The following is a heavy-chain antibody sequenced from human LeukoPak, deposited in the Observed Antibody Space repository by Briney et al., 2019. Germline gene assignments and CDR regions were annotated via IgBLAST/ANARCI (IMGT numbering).Heavy chain of an antibody. J-gene: IGHJ4*02. Sequence: PSETLSLTCAVYGGSFSGYYWSWIRQPPGKGLEWIGEINHSGSTNYNLSLKSRVTISVGTSKNQFSLKLSSVTAADTAVYYCAREGTYYYDSSGYSPLDFWGQGTLVTVSS. D-gene: IGHD3-22*01. CDR3: AREGTYYYDSSGYSPLDF. V-gene: IGHV4-34*01. CDR1: GGSFSGYY. CDR2: INHSGST.